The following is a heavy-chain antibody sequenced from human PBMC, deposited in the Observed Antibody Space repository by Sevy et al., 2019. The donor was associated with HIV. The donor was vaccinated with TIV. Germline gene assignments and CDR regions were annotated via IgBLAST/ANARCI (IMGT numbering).Heavy chain of an antibody. D-gene: IGHD5-12*01. J-gene: IGHJ3*02. CDR2: TYYRSKWYT. Sequence: SQTLSLTCAISGDSVSSDFAAWNWIRQSPSRGLEWLGRTYYRSKWYTDSAVSVKSRITINADTSKNQLSLQLNSVTPEDTAVYYCARWIDYGPTRGAFDIWGQGTMVTVSS. CDR3: ARWIDYGPTRGAFDI. V-gene: IGHV6-1*01. CDR1: GDSVSSDFAA.